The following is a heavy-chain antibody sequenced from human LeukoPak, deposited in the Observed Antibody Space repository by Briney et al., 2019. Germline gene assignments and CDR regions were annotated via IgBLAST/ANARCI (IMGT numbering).Heavy chain of an antibody. CDR3: AKGAWELWSFSGQ. J-gene: IGHJ4*02. CDR2: INDNGADT. Sequence: PGGSLRLSCAASGFTFSSYAMSWVRQAPGKGLKWVSTINDNGADTYYADSVKGRFTISRDNSKNTLYLQMNSLRPEDTAVYYCAKGAWELWSFSGQWGQGTLVTVSS. CDR1: GFTFSSYA. D-gene: IGHD3-16*01. V-gene: IGHV3-23*01.